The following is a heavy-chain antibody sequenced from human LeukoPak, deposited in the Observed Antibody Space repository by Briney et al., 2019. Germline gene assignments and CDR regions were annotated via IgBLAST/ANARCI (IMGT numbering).Heavy chain of an antibody. J-gene: IGHJ6*02. V-gene: IGHV3-21*01. CDR2: ISSSSSYI. CDR3: ARGSRRLAYYGMDV. CDR1: GFTFSSYA. D-gene: IGHD4-17*01. Sequence: GGSLRLSCAASGFTFSSYAMSWVRQAPGKGLEWVSAISSSSSYIYYADSVKGRFTISRDNAKNSLYLQMNSLRAEDTAVYYCARGSRRLAYYGMDVWGQGTTVTVSS.